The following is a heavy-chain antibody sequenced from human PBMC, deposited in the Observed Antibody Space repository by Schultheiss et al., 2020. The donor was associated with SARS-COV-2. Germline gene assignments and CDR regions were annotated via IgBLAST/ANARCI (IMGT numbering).Heavy chain of an antibody. CDR3: ARDGTVAGLDY. CDR1: GFTFSDHY. V-gene: IGHV3-7*03. D-gene: IGHD6-19*01. CDR2: IKQDGSEK. Sequence: GGSLRLSCAASGFTFSDHYMDWVRQAPGKGLEWVANIKQDGSEKYYVDSVKGRFTISRDNAKNSLYLQMNSLRAEDTAVYYCARDGTVAGLDYWGQGTLVTVSS. J-gene: IGHJ4*02.